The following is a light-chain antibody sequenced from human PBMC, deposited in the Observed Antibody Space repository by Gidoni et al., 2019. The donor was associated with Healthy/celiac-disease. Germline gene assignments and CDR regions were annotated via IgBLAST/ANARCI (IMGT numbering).Light chain of an antibody. CDR1: QSVSSSY. V-gene: IGKV3-20*01. J-gene: IGKJ5*01. CDR2: GAS. CDR3: QQYGSRPRIT. Sequence: IVLTQSPGTLSLSPGERATLSCRASQSVSSSYLAWYQQKPGQAPRLLIYGASSRATGIPDSCSGSGSGTDFTLTISRLEPEDFAVYYCQQYGSRPRITFGQGTRLEIK.